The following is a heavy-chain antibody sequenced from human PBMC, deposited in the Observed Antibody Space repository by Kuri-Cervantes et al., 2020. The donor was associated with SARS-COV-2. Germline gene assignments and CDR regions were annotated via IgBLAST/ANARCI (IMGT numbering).Heavy chain of an antibody. CDR3: AKDYFGVHDF. V-gene: IGHV3-30*18. Sequence: GESLKISCAASGFNFSRTDMHWVRQAPGKGLEWVAVISYDGKKKKCIGSGKGRFTISRDNSQNTVYLRMTNLRSGDTAMYYCAKDYFGVHDFWGQGTLVTVSS. CDR1: GFNFSRTD. D-gene: IGHD2-21*01. J-gene: IGHJ4*02. CDR2: ISYDGKKK.